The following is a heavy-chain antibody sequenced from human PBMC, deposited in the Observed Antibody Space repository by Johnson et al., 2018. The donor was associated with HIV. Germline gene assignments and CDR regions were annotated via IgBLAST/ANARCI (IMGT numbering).Heavy chain of an antibody. Sequence: QVQLVESGGGVVQPGRSLRLSCAASGFTFSSYAMHWVRQAPGKGLEWVAVISYDGSNKYYADSVKGRFTISRDNSKNTLYLQMNSRRAEDTAVYYCAREGAAAGPTDAFDIWGQGTMVTVSS. D-gene: IGHD6-13*01. CDR2: ISYDGSNK. CDR1: GFTFSSYA. V-gene: IGHV3-30-3*01. CDR3: AREGAAAGPTDAFDI. J-gene: IGHJ3*02.